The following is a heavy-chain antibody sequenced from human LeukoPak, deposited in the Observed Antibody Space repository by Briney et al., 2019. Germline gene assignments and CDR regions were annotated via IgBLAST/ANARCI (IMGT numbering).Heavy chain of an antibody. Sequence: ASVKVSCKASGYIFTSYGISWVRQAPGQGLEWMGWINTYNGYTNYAQKLQGRVTMTTDPSTSTAYMELRSLRSDDTAVYYCARDLWDSLVVVPAAVFDYWGQGTLVTVSS. J-gene: IGHJ4*02. CDR1: GYIFTSYG. V-gene: IGHV1-18*01. CDR3: ARDLWDSLVVVPAAVFDY. D-gene: IGHD2-2*01. CDR2: INTYNGYT.